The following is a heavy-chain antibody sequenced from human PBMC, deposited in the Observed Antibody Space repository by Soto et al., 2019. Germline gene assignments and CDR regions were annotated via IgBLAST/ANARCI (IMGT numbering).Heavy chain of an antibody. CDR1: GFTFSTYW. J-gene: IGHJ4*02. CDR3: TKDSSPNY. D-gene: IGHD6-19*01. Sequence: GGSLRLSCAGSGFTFSTYWMHWVRQAPGKGLVWVSRINSDGSSTSYADPVKGRFTISRDNAKNTLYLKMNGLRADDTAVYYCTKDSSPNYWGQGTLVTVSS. CDR2: INSDGSST. V-gene: IGHV3-74*01.